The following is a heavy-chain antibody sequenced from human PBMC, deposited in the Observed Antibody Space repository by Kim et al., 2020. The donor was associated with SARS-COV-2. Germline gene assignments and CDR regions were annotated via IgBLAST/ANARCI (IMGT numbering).Heavy chain of an antibody. CDR2: ISSSSSTI. V-gene: IGHV3-48*02. D-gene: IGHD6-13*01. Sequence: GGSLRLSCAASGFTFSSYSMNWVRQAPGKGLEWVSYISSSSSTIYYADSVKGRFTISRDNAKNSLYLQMNSLRDEDTAVYYCARDEIAAAPPMSYYYGMDVWGQGTTVTVSS. CDR1: GFTFSSYS. CDR3: ARDEIAAAPPMSYYYGMDV. J-gene: IGHJ6*02.